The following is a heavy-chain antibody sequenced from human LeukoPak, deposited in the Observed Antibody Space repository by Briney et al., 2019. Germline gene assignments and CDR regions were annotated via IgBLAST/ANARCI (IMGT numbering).Heavy chain of an antibody. CDR2: INHSGST. Sequence: KPSETLSLTCAVYGGSFSGYYWSWIRQPPGKGLEWIGEINHSGSTNYNPSLKSRVTISVDTSKNQSSLKLSSVTAADTAVYYCARAPPYGLDYWGQGTLVTVSS. CDR1: GGSFSGYY. D-gene: IGHD3-10*01. V-gene: IGHV4-34*01. CDR3: ARAPPYGLDY. J-gene: IGHJ4*02.